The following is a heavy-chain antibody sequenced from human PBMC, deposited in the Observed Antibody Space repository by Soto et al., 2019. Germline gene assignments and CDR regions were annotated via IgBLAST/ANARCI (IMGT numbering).Heavy chain of an antibody. CDR2: IYYSGST. Sequence: SETLSLTCTVSGGSISDYYWSWIRQPPGKGLEWIGYIYYSGSTNYNPSLKSRVTISVDTSKNQFSLKLSSVTAADTAVYYCARVWGGAFDIWGQGTMVTVSS. J-gene: IGHJ3*02. D-gene: IGHD3-10*01. CDR1: GGSISDYY. CDR3: ARVWGGAFDI. V-gene: IGHV4-59*01.